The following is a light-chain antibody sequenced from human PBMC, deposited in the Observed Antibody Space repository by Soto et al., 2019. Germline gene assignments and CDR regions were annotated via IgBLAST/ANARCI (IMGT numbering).Light chain of an antibody. CDR1: QGISSW. CDR3: QQVNSFPLT. CDR2: AAS. Sequence: DIQMTQSPSSVSASVGDRVTITCRASQGISSWLAWYQHKPGTVPRLLIYAASSLQGGVPSRFSGSGSGTDFTLTISSLQPEDFATYYCQQVNSFPLTFGGGTEVEIK. J-gene: IGKJ4*01. V-gene: IGKV1D-12*01.